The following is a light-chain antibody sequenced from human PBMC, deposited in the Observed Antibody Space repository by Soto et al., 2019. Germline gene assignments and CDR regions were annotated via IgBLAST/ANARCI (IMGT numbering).Light chain of an antibody. CDR3: CSLTTSHTYV. Sequence: QSVLTQPASVSGSPGQSITISCTGTTSDIGDNKYVSWYQQHPGKAPQLIIYEVYNRPSGVSNRYSGSKSGNSASLTISGLQADDEADYYCCSLTTSHTYVFGSGTKLTVL. J-gene: IGLJ1*01. V-gene: IGLV2-14*01. CDR2: EVY. CDR1: TSDIGDNKY.